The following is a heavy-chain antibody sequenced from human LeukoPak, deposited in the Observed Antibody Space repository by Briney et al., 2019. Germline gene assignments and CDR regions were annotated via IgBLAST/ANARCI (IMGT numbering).Heavy chain of an antibody. J-gene: IGHJ5*02. CDR2: IYYSGST. CDR1: GGSISSGGYY. V-gene: IGHV4-31*03. Sequence: SQTLSLTCTVSGGSISSGGYYWSWIRQHPGKGLEWIGYIYYSGSTYYNPSLKSRVTMSVDTSKNQFSLKLSSVTAADTAVYYCARVVRRPSAWFDPWGQGTLVTVSS. D-gene: IGHD3-3*01. CDR3: ARVVRRPSAWFDP.